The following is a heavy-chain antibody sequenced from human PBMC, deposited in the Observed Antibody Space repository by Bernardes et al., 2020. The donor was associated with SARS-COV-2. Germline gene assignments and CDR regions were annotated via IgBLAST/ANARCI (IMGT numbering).Heavy chain of an antibody. CDR1: GGSISSHY. Sequence: SETLSLTCTVSGGSISSHYWSWIRQPPGKGLEWIGNMYSSGSTDNNPSLKSRVTMSIDTSKNQFSLKLTSVTAADTAVYYCARAQSYYDLLSGYSMYSWFDPWGQGTLVTVSS. CDR3: ARAQSYYDLLSGYSMYSWFDP. D-gene: IGHD3-3*01. V-gene: IGHV4-59*11. CDR2: MYSSGST. J-gene: IGHJ5*02.